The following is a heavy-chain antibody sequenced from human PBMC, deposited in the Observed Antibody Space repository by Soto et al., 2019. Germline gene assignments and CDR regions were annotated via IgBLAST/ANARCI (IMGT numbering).Heavy chain of an antibody. CDR2: IYYSGST. CDR1: GGSISSYY. V-gene: IGHV4-59*08. D-gene: IGHD3-10*01. Sequence: SETLSLTCTVSGGSISSYYWSWIRQPPGKGLEWIGYIYYSGSTNYNPSLKSRVTISVDTSKNQFSLKLSSVTAADTAVYYCAKMVPYYYYYYMDVWGKGTTVTVSS. J-gene: IGHJ6*03. CDR3: AKMVPYYYYYYMDV.